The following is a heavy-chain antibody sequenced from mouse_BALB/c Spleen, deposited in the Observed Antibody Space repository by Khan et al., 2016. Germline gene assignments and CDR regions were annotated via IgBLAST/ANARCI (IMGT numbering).Heavy chain of an antibody. D-gene: IGHD1-1*01. CDR3: ARDYYGSSYFDY. CDR1: GYSITSDYA. CDR2: RSYSGST. J-gene: IGHJ2*01. Sequence: VQLKESGPGLVKPSQSLSLTCTVTGYSITSDYAWNWIRQFPGNKLEWMGYRSYSGSTSYNPSLKSRISITRDTSKNQFFLQLNSVTTEDTATYYCARDYYGSSYFDYWGQGTTLTVSS. V-gene: IGHV3-2*02.